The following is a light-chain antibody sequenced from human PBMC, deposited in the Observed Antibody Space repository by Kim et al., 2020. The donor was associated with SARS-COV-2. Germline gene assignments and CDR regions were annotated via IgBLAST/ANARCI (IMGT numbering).Light chain of an antibody. V-gene: IGKV1-27*01. Sequence: ASVGDRVTITCRASQGISNYLAWYQQKPGKVPKLLIYSASTLQSGVSSRFSGSGSGTDFTLTISSLQPEDVATYYCQKYDTPPRTFGQGTKVDIK. CDR2: SAS. CDR3: QKYDTPPRT. J-gene: IGKJ1*01. CDR1: QGISNY.